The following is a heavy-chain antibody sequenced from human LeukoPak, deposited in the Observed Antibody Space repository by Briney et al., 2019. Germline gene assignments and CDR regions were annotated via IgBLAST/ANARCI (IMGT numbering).Heavy chain of an antibody. J-gene: IGHJ4*02. D-gene: IGHD3-3*01. CDR3: ARDSRKYYDFWSGYYFDY. V-gene: IGHV4-61*02. Sequence: SETLSLTCTVSGGSISRGSYYWSWIRQPAGKGLEWIGRIYTSGSTNYNPSLKSRVTISVDTSKNQFSLKLSSVTAADTAVYYCARDSRKYYDFWSGYYFDYWGQGTLVTVSS. CDR2: IYTSGST. CDR1: GGSISRGSYY.